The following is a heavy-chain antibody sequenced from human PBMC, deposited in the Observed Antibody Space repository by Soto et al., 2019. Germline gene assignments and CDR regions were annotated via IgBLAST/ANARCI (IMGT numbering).Heavy chain of an antibody. CDR3: ARVRAAHCSGKCLYYYFYMYV. J-gene: IGHJ6*03. Sequence: QVQLVESGGGLVKPGGSLRLSCAASGFTFSDYYMSWIRQAPGKGLEWVSDISSSGSTLYYADSVKGRFTISRDNAKNPLYLRMISLRAVDTAVYYYARVRAAHCSGKCLYYYFYMYVWGKGTTVTVCS. CDR2: ISSSGSTL. D-gene: IGHD3-10*02. CDR1: GFTFSDYY. V-gene: IGHV3-11*01.